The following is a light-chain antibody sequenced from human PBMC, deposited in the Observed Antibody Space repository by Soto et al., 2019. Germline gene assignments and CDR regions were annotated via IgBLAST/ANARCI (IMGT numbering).Light chain of an antibody. CDR1: SSDVGAYNY. CDR3: SSFTSNRILV. Sequence: QSVLTQPASVSGSPGQSITISCTGTSSDVGAYNYVSWYQQHPGKAPKLMIYDVTDRPSGVSSRFSDSKSGSTASLTISGLRAEDEADYYCSSFTSNRILVFSGGTKLTVL. CDR2: DVT. V-gene: IGLV2-14*03. J-gene: IGLJ2*01.